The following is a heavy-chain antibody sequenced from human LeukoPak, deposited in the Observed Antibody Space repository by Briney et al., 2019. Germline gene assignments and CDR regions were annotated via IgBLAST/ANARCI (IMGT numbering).Heavy chain of an antibody. CDR2: INTLSGGT. V-gene: IGHV1-2*02. J-gene: IGHJ3*02. CDR1: GYTFTGDY. Sequence: ASVKVSWKASGYTFTGDYIHWVRQAPGQGLEWLGRINTLSGGTNYAHQFQGRVTMTRDTSISTAYMELSSLRSDATAMYYCARDSVDKGFDIWGQGTMVTVSS. CDR3: ARDSVDKGFDI.